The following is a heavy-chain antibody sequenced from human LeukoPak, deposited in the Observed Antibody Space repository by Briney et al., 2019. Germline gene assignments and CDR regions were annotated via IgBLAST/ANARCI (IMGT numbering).Heavy chain of an antibody. J-gene: IGHJ4*02. CDR2: KNPDGGQE. Sequence: GGSLRLSCAASGFTFSGYAMSWVRQAPGKGLECVAHKNPDGGQEPCVDSVKGRFTVSRDNAKNSVFLQMNGLRVEDTAMYYCARWRGQQSEFDLWGQGTLVTVSS. CDR1: GFTFSGYA. D-gene: IGHD6-13*01. V-gene: IGHV3-7*01. CDR3: ARWRGQQSEFDL.